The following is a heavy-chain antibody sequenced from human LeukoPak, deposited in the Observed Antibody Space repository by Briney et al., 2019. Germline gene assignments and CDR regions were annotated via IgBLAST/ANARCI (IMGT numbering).Heavy chain of an antibody. J-gene: IGHJ4*02. V-gene: IGHV3-21*01. D-gene: IGHD6-13*01. CDR3: ATGGKNIAAAGTGY. CDR2: ISSSSSYI. Sequence: KPGGSLRLSCAASGFAFSSYNMKWVRQAPGKGLEWVSSISSSSSYIYYADSVKGRFTISRDNAKNSLYLQMNSLRAEDTAVYYCATGGKNIAAAGTGYWGQGTLVTVSS. CDR1: GFAFSSYN.